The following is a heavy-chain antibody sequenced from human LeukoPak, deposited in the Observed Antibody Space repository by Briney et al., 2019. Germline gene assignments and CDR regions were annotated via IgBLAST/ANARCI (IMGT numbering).Heavy chain of an antibody. Sequence: PGPTLVKPTQTLTLTCTFSGFSLSTSGVGVGWIRQPPGKALEWLALIYWDDDKRYSPSLKSRLTITKDTSKNQVVLTLTNMDSVDTATYYCARLNVEVVLDYWGQGTLVTVSS. J-gene: IGHJ4*02. V-gene: IGHV2-5*02. D-gene: IGHD2-15*01. CDR1: GFSLSTSGVG. CDR3: ARLNVEVVLDY. CDR2: IYWDDDK.